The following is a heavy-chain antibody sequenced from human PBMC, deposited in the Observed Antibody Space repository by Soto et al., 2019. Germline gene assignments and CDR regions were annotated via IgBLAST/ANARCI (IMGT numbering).Heavy chain of an antibody. J-gene: IGHJ5*02. CDR3: ATRITVFGLLIPPFDP. D-gene: IGHD3-3*01. CDR1: GGSVNGYY. V-gene: IGHV4-34*01. CDR2: ISHTGGT. Sequence: SETLSLTCAVYGGSVNGYYWNWIRQPPGKGLEWIGGISHTGGTHYNPSLKSRVTMSVDTSKNQFSLRLSSVTAADTAIYYCATRITVFGLLIPPFDPWGQGTQVTVSS.